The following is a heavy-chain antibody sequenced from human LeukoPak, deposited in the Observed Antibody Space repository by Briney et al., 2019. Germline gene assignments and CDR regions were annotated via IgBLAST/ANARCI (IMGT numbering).Heavy chain of an antibody. CDR3: AKRAAYYGDYDY. Sequence: GGSLRLSCAASGSTFSRSGMHWVRQAPGKGLEWVTFMQYDGNNKYYADSVKGRFTISRDNSKNTLYLQMNSLRTEDTAVYYCAKRAAYYGDYDYWGQGTLVTVSS. D-gene: IGHD4-17*01. V-gene: IGHV3-30*02. J-gene: IGHJ4*02. CDR1: GSTFSRSG. CDR2: MQYDGNNK.